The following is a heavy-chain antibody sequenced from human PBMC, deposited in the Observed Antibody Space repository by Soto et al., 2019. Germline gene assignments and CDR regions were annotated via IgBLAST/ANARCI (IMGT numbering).Heavy chain of an antibody. D-gene: IGHD6-6*01. Sequence: HTGGSLRLSCAASGFTVSSNYMSWVRQAPGKGLEWVSVIYSGGSTYYADSVKGRFTISRHNSKNTLYLQMNSLRAEDTAVYNCARESSSSFPYYYYYMDVWGKGTTVTVSS. CDR3: ARESSSSFPYYYYYMDV. CDR2: IYSGGST. V-gene: IGHV3-53*04. CDR1: GFTVSSNY. J-gene: IGHJ6*03.